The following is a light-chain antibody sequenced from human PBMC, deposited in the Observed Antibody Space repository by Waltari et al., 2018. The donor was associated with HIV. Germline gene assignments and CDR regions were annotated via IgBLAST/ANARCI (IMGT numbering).Light chain of an antibody. J-gene: IGLJ2*01. CDR3: ASNRLDDTLI. CDR2: NIN. Sequence: ISCTGISTDSRFNQHVSWYQQHPGSVPRPIIYNINSRPSGVSVHFSGSRSGNSASLTISGLQSGDEAHYYCASNRLDDTLIFGGGTKLTVL. V-gene: IGLV2-14*03. CDR1: STDSRFNQH.